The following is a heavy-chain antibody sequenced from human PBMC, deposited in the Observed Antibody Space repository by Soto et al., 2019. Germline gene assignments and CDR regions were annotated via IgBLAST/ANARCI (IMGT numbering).Heavy chain of an antibody. CDR3: AHLIWFGDGALDV. CDR1: GFSLTTSGVC. Sequence: QITLRESGPTQVQPTQTLTLTCTFSGFSLTTSGVCVAWIRKPPGKALEFLALVNWDDPVRYRSSLRSRLTINKDTSKNQVVLTMTNVDPVDTATYYCAHLIWFGDGALDVWGHGKLVNAAS. J-gene: IGHJ3*01. CDR2: VNWDDPV. V-gene: IGHV2-5*02. D-gene: IGHD3-10*01.